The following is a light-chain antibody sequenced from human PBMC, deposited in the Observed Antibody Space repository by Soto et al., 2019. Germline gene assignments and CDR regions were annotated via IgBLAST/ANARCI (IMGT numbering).Light chain of an antibody. CDR1: SSDVGGYNH. CDR3: SSHGGSGV. Sequence: QSALTQPPSASGSPGQSVAISCTGTSSDVGGYNHVSWYQQHPGKAPKLIIYEVVKRPSGVPDRFSGSKSGNTASLTVSGLQPEDEADYYCSSHGGSGVFGGGTKLTVL. V-gene: IGLV2-8*01. CDR2: EVV. J-gene: IGLJ3*02.